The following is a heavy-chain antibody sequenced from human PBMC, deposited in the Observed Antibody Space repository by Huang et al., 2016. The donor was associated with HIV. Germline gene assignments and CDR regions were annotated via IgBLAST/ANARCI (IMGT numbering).Heavy chain of an antibody. CDR2: FDPEIGET. CDR3: ATGFDVFFDF. CDR1: EYTLTELS. V-gene: IGHV1-24*01. Sequence: QVQLVQSRAEVKKPGASVKVSCKVSEYTLTELSIHWVRQPPGKGLEWMGCFDPEIGETIYAQKFQGRVTMTEDTSTETAVMELSGLRPEYTAVYYCATGFDVFFDFWGQGTLVTVSS. D-gene: IGHD3-9*01. J-gene: IGHJ4*02.